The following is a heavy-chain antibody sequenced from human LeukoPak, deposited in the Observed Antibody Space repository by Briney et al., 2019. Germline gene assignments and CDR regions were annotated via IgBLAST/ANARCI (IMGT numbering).Heavy chain of an antibody. Sequence: PGGSLRLSCAASEFTVSSNYMSWVRQAPGKGLEWVSVIYSGGSTYYADSVKGRFTISRDNSKNTLYLQMNSLRAEDTAVYYCAREEQWLVIDYWGQGTLVTVSS. CDR3: AREEQWLVIDY. J-gene: IGHJ4*02. CDR2: IYSGGST. V-gene: IGHV3-66*02. D-gene: IGHD6-19*01. CDR1: EFTVSSNY.